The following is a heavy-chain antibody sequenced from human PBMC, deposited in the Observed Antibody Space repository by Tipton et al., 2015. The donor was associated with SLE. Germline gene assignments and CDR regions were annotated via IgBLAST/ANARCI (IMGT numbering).Heavy chain of an antibody. D-gene: IGHD3-10*01. CDR3: AKGTVSGGFDI. CDR2: TYPGDSNT. CDR1: GYTFTNYW. Sequence: QLVQSGAEVKEPGESLKISCKASGYTFTNYWIGWVRQMPGKGLEWMGLTYPGDSNTRYSPSFQGHVTDSAAKSISTAYLQWSSLEAADTAMYYCAKGTVSGGFDIWGQGTMVTVSS. J-gene: IGHJ3*02. V-gene: IGHV5-51*03.